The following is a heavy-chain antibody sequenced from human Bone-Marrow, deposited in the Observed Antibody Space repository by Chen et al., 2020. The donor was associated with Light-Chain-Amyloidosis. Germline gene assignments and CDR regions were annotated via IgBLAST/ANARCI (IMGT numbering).Heavy chain of an antibody. V-gene: IGHV4-39*01. CDR2: MYNTGRT. J-gene: IGHJ1*01. CDR3: ASPCSEVLFFQH. CDR1: GDSISSSSYF. Sequence: QLQLQESGPAVVKPAETLSLICSVSGDSISSSSYFWGWIRQPPGKGLEWIGSMYNTGRTYYNPSLKSPVTISVDTSKNHLSLKLISVTAADTAVYYCASPCSEVLFFQHWRRGSLVTVSS. D-gene: IGHD2-15*01.